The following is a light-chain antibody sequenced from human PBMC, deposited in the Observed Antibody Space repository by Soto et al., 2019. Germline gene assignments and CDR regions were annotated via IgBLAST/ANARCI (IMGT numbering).Light chain of an antibody. CDR3: QAWGTGMV. Sequence: QLVLTQPPSASASLGASVRLTCTLNSGHSSYAIAWHQQQPEKGPQYLMKINSDGSHSKGGGIPDRFSGSSSGAERYLTISSLQSEDEADYYCQAWGTGMVFGGGTKLTFL. J-gene: IGLJ2*01. CDR2: INSDGSH. V-gene: IGLV4-69*01. CDR1: SGHSSYA.